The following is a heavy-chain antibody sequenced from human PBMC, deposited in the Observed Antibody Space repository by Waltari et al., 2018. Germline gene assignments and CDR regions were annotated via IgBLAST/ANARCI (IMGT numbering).Heavy chain of an antibody. Sequence: ELVEAGGGLVQPGWSLRGSSAASGFTFSSYSMDWVRQAPGQGLEWVSYIRSSNRKKYYADTVKGRFTVTRVNTKNSMYLQMNSLRGEDTAVYYCAREDSNYDYFYYYYMDVWGKGTTVTVSS. J-gene: IGHJ6*03. CDR2: IRSSNRKK. D-gene: IGHD4-4*01. V-gene: IGHV3-48*04. CDR3: AREDSNYDYFYYYYMDV. CDR1: GFTFSSYS.